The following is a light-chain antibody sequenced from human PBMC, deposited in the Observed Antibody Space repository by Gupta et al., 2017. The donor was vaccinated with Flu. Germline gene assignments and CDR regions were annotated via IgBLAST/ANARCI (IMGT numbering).Light chain of an antibody. J-gene: IGKJ4*02. CDR3: QQSDSRPLT. CDR2: AAS. CDR1: QTISSY. Sequence: DIQMTQSPSSLSASVGVRVTLTCRASQTISSYLNWYQQKPGKAPKLLIYAASSLESGVPARFSGSGSGTEGTLTISSLQPEEGATDYCQQSDSRPLTFGGGTKVEIK. V-gene: IGKV1-39*01.